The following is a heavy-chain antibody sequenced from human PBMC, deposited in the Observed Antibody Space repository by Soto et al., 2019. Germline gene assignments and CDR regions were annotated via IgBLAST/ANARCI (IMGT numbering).Heavy chain of an antibody. CDR2: SYHSGSS. V-gene: IGHV4-30-2*05. D-gene: IGHD3-3*01. J-gene: IGHJ4*02. CDR3: ARAPVGLDTISYFDY. CDR1: GGSINSAGHS. Sequence: TLSLTCTVSGGSINSAGHSWGWVRQSPGKGLEWIGYSYHSGSSYYNPSLQSRVTISVDATRNHYSLRLTSVTAADTAVYFCARAPVGLDTISYFDYWGQGKLVTVSS.